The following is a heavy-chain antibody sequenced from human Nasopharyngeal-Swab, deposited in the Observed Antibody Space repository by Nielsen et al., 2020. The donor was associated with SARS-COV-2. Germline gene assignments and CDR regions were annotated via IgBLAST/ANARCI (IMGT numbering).Heavy chain of an antibody. CDR2: ISSSGSTI. V-gene: IGHV3-48*03. CDR3: ARVAVGATARYWFDP. Sequence: LSLTCAASGFTFSSYEMNWVRQAPGKGLEWVSYISSSGSTIYYADSVKGRFTISRDNAKNSLYLQMNSLRAEDTAVYYCARVAVGATARYWFDPWGQGTLVTVSS. D-gene: IGHD1-26*01. J-gene: IGHJ5*02. CDR1: GFTFSSYE.